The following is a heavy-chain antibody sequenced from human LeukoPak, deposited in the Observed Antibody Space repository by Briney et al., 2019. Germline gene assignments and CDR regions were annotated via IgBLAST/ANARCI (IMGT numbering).Heavy chain of an antibody. CDR3: ARPGQGRRSLYYYYGRDV. D-gene: IGHD1-1*01. CDR2: MNPNSGNT. V-gene: IGHV1-8*01. CDR1: GYTFTSYD. J-gene: IGHJ6*02. Sequence: ASVKVSCKASGYTFTSYDINWVRQATGQGREWMGWMNPNSGNTGYAQKLQGRVTMTRNTSISTAYMELSSLRSEDTAVYYCARPGQGRRSLYYYYGRDVWVQGTTVTVSS.